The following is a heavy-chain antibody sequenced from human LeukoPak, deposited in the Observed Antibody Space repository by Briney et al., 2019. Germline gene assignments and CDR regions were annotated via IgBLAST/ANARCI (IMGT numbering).Heavy chain of an antibody. CDR2: LYSGGGT. J-gene: IGHJ4*02. CDR1: GFTFSSYA. CDR3: ARAGGLRIAVAPIDY. D-gene: IGHD6-19*01. Sequence: GGSLRLSCAASGFTFSSYAMTWVRQAPGKGLEWVSTLYSGGGTFYADSVKGRFSISRDNSKNTLDLHMSNLRAEDTAVYYCARAGGLRIAVAPIDYWGQGTLVTVSS. V-gene: IGHV3-23*05.